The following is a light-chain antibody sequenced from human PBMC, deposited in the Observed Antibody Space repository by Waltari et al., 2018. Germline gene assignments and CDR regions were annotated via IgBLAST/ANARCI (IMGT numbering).Light chain of an antibody. J-gene: IGLJ1*01. CDR1: NSTIGAGYD. V-gene: IGLV1-40*01. CDR2: ANN. Sequence: QSVLTQPPSVSGAPGQRVTISCTGRNSTIGAGYDVHWFQQLPGTAPKLLIYANNNRPSGVPDRFSGSKSGTSASLAITGLQAEDEADYYCQSYDILLGGVYVFGTGTKVTVL. CDR3: QSYDILLGGVYV.